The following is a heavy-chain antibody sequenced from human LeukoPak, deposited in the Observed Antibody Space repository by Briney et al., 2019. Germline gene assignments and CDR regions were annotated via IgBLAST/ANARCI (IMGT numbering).Heavy chain of an antibody. Sequence: GGSLRLSCAASGLTFTNYDMHWVRQAPGKGLEWVAVIWYDGSIKYYADSVKGRFTISRDNSKNTLYLQMNSLRAEDTAVYYCARAYYYDSSATPDYWGQGTLVTVSS. CDR3: ARAYYYDSSATPDY. CDR1: GLTFTNYD. CDR2: IWYDGSIK. J-gene: IGHJ4*02. V-gene: IGHV3-33*01. D-gene: IGHD3-22*01.